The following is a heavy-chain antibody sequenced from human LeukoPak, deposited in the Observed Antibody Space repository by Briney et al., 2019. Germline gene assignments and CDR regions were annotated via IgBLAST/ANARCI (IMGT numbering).Heavy chain of an antibody. J-gene: IGHJ6*02. V-gene: IGHV4-39*02. CDR1: GGSISSSSYY. D-gene: IGHD6-19*01. CDR2: IYYSEST. CDR3: AKDRVSSGWYDWDYYGMDV. Sequence: SETLSLTCTVSGGSISSSSYYWGWIRQPPGKGLEWIGSIYYSESTYYNPSLKSRVTISVDTSKNQFSLKLSSVTAADTAVYYCAKDRVSSGWYDWDYYGMDVWGQGTTVTVSS.